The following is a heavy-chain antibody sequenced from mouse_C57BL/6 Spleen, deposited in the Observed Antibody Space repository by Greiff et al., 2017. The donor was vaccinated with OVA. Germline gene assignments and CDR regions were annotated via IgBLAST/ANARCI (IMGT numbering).Heavy chain of an antibody. D-gene: IGHD1-1*01. V-gene: IGHV2-9-1*01. CDR2: IWTGGGT. CDR1: GFSLTSYA. CDR3: ARNPATTVVSYYYAMDY. Sequence: QVQLKQSGPGLVAPSQSLSITCTVSGFSLTSYAISWVRQPPGKGLEWLGVIWTGGGTNYNSALKSRLSISKDNSKSQVFLKMNSLQTDDTARYYCARNPATTVVSYYYAMDYWGQGTSVTVSS. J-gene: IGHJ4*01.